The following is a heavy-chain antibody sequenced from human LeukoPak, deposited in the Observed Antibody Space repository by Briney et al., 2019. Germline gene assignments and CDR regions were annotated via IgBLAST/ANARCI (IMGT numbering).Heavy chain of an antibody. CDR3: ARDQYFIELNGNRGGELGVVDS. CDR1: GYTFSGYY. D-gene: IGHD3-16*01. Sequence: GASVKVSCKTSGYTFSGYYMHWVRQAPGQGLEWMGWINPNGGGTNYAQKFKGRVTMTRDTSISTAYMEMSRLRSDDTAVYYCARDQYFIELNGNRGGELGVVDSWGQGTLVTVSS. V-gene: IGHV1-2*02. CDR2: INPNGGGT. J-gene: IGHJ4*02.